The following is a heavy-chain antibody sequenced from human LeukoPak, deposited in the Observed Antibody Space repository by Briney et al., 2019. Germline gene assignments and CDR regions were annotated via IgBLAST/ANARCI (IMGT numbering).Heavy chain of an antibody. J-gene: IGHJ3*02. V-gene: IGHV4-38-2*02. CDR1: GYPISSGYY. CDR2: IYHSGST. Sequence: PSETLSLTCTVSGYPISSGYYWGWIRQPPGKGLEWIGSIYHSGSTYYNPSLKSRVTISVDTSKNQFSLKLSSVTAADTAVYYCARTYSGSYYAAFDIWGQGTMVTVSS. D-gene: IGHD1-26*01. CDR3: ARTYSGSYYAAFDI.